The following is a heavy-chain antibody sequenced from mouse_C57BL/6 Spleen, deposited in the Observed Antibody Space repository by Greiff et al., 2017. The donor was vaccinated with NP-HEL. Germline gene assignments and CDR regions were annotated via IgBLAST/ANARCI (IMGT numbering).Heavy chain of an antibody. CDR3: TGTTVLACDV. CDR2: IRLKSDNYAT. D-gene: IGHD1-1*01. J-gene: IGHJ1*03. CDR1: GFTFSNYW. Sequence: EVMLVESGGGLVKPGGSMKLSCVASGFTFSNYWMNWVRQSPEKGLEWVAQIRLKSDNYATHYAESVKGRFTISRDDSKSSVYLQMNNLRAEDTGIYYCTGTTVLACDVWGTGTTVTVSS. V-gene: IGHV6-3*01.